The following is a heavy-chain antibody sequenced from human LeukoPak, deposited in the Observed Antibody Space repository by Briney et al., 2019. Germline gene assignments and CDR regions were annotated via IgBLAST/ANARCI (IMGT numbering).Heavy chain of an antibody. D-gene: IGHD3-16*01. V-gene: IGHV1-2*02. J-gene: IGHJ4*02. CDR1: GYSFSDYH. CDR2: INPNNGDT. Sequence: ASVKVSCKASGYSFSDYHINWVRQASGQGPEWMGWINPNNGDTDYAKASQGRVTMTRDTSISTAYMELNRLRSDDTAMYYCARGEYSNGYPYRLDFWGQGTLLTVSS. CDR3: ARGEYSNGYPYRLDF.